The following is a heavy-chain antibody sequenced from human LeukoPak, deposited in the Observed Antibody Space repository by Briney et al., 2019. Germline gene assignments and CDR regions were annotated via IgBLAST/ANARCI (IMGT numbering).Heavy chain of an antibody. CDR1: ACSNSRYY. D-gene: IGHD6-19*01. CDR2: IYTSGST. CDR3: ARDHRSSGWYGGLDY. Sequence: SETLSLTFIVNACSNSRYYWSWLRQPSGKGLEWIGRIYTSGSTNYNPSLKSRVTMSVDTSKNQFSLKLSSVTAADTAVYYCARDHRSSGWYGGLDYWGQGTLVTVSS. V-gene: IGHV4-4*07. J-gene: IGHJ4*02.